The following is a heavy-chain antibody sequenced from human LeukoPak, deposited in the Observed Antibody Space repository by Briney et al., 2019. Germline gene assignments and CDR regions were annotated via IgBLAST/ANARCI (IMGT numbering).Heavy chain of an antibody. V-gene: IGHV3-30*18. CDR2: ISYDGSNI. J-gene: IGHJ4*02. CDR3: AKVGCGSSYCAFDY. D-gene: IGHD3-22*01. Sequence: PGGSLRLSCVASGLTFSSYGMHWVRQAPGKGLEWVAVISYDGSNIYYAASVKGRFTISRDNSKNTLYLQMNSLRAEDTAVYYCAKVGCGSSYCAFDYWGQGTLVTVSS. CDR1: GLTFSSYG.